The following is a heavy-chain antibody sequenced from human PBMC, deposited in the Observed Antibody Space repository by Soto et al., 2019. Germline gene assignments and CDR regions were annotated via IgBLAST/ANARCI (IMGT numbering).Heavy chain of an antibody. CDR1: GYTFTSSA. Sequence: GASEKVSWKASGYTFTSSAIHWVRQAPGQGLEWMGWINAGNGNIKHSQKFQHRVTITRDTSASTAYMELSSLRFEDTAVYYCARDGAVAGDSNFDYWGQGTLVTVSS. J-gene: IGHJ4*02. D-gene: IGHD6-19*01. CDR3: ARDGAVAGDSNFDY. V-gene: IGHV1-3*01. CDR2: INAGNGNI.